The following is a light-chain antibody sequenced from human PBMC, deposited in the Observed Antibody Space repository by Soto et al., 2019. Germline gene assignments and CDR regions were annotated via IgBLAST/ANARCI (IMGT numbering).Light chain of an antibody. CDR2: EGS. CDR3: CSYAGSSTFYV. V-gene: IGLV2-23*01. Sequence: QSVLTQPVSVSGSPGQSITISCTGTSSDVGSYNLVSWYQQHPGKAPKLMIYEGSKRPSGVSNRFSGSKSGNTASLTISGLQAEDEADYYCCSYAGSSTFYVFGNGTKVTV. CDR1: SSDVGSYNL. J-gene: IGLJ1*01.